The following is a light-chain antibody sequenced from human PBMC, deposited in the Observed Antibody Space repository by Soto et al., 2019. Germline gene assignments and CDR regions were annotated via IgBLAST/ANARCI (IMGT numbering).Light chain of an antibody. V-gene: IGKV1D-13*01. CDR2: DPS. CDR3: QQFYYYPLT. Sequence: AIQLTQSPSSLSAAGGDRVTITCRASQDISTLFAWYQHKPGKAPKLLIYDPSSLESGVPSRFSGSGSGADFTLTISSLQTEDFGTYDCQQFYYYPLTFGGGTQVEIK. J-gene: IGKJ4*01. CDR1: QDISTL.